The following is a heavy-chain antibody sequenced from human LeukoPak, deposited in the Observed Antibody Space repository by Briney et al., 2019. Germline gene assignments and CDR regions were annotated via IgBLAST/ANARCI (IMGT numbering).Heavy chain of an antibody. J-gene: IGHJ4*02. CDR3: VRDVGVGTGIYYYFDY. D-gene: IGHD2-8*02. Sequence: GGSLRLSCAASGFTFGSYAMHWVRQAPGKGLEWVGHVSYDGGNTYYGDSVRGRFSISRDNSKNTVYLQMNSPRADDSAVYYCVRDVGVGTGIYYYFDYWGQGTLVTVSS. V-gene: IGHV3-33*01. CDR1: GFTFGSYA. CDR2: VSYDGGNT.